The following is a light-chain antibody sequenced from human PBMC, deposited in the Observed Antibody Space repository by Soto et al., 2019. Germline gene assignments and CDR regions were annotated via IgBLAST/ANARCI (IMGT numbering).Light chain of an antibody. Sequence: QSVLTQPASVSGSPGQSITISCTGTSSDVGGYNYVSWYQHHPGKAPKLMIYDVSNRPSGVSNRFSGSKSGNTASLIISGLQAEDEADYYCSSYTSSSTLSTYVCGTGTKVTVL. V-gene: IGLV2-14*03. CDR1: SSDVGGYNY. CDR2: DVS. J-gene: IGLJ1*01. CDR3: SSYTSSSTLSTYV.